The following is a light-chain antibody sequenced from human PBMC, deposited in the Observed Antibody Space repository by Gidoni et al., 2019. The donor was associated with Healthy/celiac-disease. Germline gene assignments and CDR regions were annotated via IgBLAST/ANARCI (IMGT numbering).Light chain of an antibody. V-gene: IGKV1-39*01. CDR2: AAS. CDR1: QSISSY. J-gene: IGKJ2*01. Sequence: DIQMTQSPSSLSASVGDRVTITCRASQSISSYLNGYQQKPGKAPKLLIYAASSLQSGVPSRFSGSGSGTDFTLTISSRQPEDFATYYCQQSYSTPRTFXXXTKLEIK. CDR3: QQSYSTPRT.